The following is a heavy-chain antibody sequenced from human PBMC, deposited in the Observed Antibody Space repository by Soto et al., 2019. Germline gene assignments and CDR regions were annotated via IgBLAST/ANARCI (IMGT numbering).Heavy chain of an antibody. J-gene: IGHJ6*02. CDR3: ARGVAARYYYYYGMDV. CDR2: INPNSGGT. CDR1: GYTFTGYY. V-gene: IGHV1-2*04. Sequence: ASVKVSCKASGYTFTGYYMHWVRQAPGQGLEWMGWINPNSGGTNYAQKFQGWVTMTRDTSISTAYMELSRLRSDDTAVYYCARGVAARYYYYYGMDVWGQGTTVTAP. D-gene: IGHD6-6*01.